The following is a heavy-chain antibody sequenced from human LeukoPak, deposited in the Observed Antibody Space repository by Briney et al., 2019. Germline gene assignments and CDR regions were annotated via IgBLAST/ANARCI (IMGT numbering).Heavy chain of an antibody. Sequence: ASVTVSCKASGYTFTSYDINWVRQATGQGLEWMGWMNPNSGNTGYAQKFQGRVTMTRNTSISTAYMELSSLRSEDTAVYYCARGRYCSSTSCYEVVDYWGQGTLVTVSS. CDR1: GYTFTSYD. D-gene: IGHD2-2*01. CDR2: MNPNSGNT. CDR3: ARGRYCSSTSCYEVVDY. V-gene: IGHV1-8*01. J-gene: IGHJ4*02.